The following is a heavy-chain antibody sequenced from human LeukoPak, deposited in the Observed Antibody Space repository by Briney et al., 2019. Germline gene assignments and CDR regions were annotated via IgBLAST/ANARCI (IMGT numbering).Heavy chain of an antibody. CDR1: GYTFTSYG. D-gene: IGHD3-9*01. J-gene: IGHJ3*02. V-gene: IGHV1-18*01. CDR3: ARDFGWLFLDDAFDI. CDR2: ISAYNGNT. Sequence: ASVKVSCKASGYTFTSYGISWVRQAPGQGLEWMGWISAYNGNTNYAQKLQGRVTMTTDTSTSTAYMELRSLRSDDTALYYCARDFGWLFLDDAFDIWGQGTMVTVSS.